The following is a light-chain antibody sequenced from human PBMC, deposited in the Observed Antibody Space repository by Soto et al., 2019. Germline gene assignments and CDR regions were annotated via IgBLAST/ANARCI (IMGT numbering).Light chain of an antibody. CDR3: QQYGSSSFT. CDR1: QSVSSSY. Sequence: EIVLTQSPGTLSLSPGERATLSCRASQSVSSSYLAWYQQKPGQAPRLLIYGASSRATDIPDRFSGSGSGTDFTLTISRLEPEDFAVYYCQQYGSSSFTFGPGTKGDIK. V-gene: IGKV3-20*01. J-gene: IGKJ3*01. CDR2: GAS.